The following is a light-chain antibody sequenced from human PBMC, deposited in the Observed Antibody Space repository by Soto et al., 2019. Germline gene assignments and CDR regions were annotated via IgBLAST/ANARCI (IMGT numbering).Light chain of an antibody. J-gene: IGKJ1*01. Sequence: IVLPQSPGTLSLSPGETATLSCRASQSVSSSYLAWYQQKPGQAPRLLIYGASSRATCIPDRFSGSGSGTDFTLTISRLEPEDFAVYYCQQYGSSPGTFGQGTKVDIK. CDR1: QSVSSSY. V-gene: IGKV3-20*01. CDR2: GAS. CDR3: QQYGSSPGT.